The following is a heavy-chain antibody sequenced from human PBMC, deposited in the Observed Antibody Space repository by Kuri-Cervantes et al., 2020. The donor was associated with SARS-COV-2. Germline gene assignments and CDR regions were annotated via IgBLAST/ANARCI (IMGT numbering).Heavy chain of an antibody. Sequence: GESLKISCAASGFTFSSYSMNWVRQAPGKGLEWVSAISGSGGSTYYADSVKGRFTISRDNSKNTLYLQMNSLRAEDTAVYYCAKEEQQLVPAMDVWGQGTTVTVSS. D-gene: IGHD6-13*01. CDR2: ISGSGGST. J-gene: IGHJ6*02. CDR1: GFTFSSYS. V-gene: IGHV3-23*01. CDR3: AKEEQQLVPAMDV.